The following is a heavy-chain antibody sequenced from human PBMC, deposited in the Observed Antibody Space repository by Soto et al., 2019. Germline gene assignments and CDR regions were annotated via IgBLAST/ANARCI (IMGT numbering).Heavy chain of an antibody. D-gene: IGHD3-22*01. CDR1: GYTFTSYY. CDR3: ARDRGTYYYDSSGYQDY. V-gene: IGHV1-46*01. CDR2: INPSGGST. Sequence: ASVKVSCKASGYTFTSYYMHWVRQAPGQGLEWMGIINPSGGSTSYAQKFQGRVTMTRDTSTSTVYMELSSLRSEDTAVYYCARDRGTYYYDSSGYQDYWGQGTLDTVSS. J-gene: IGHJ4*02.